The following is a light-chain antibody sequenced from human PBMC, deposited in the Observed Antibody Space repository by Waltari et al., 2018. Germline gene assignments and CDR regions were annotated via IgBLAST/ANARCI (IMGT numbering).Light chain of an antibody. Sequence: DVVMTQSPLSLPITPGQPASISCRSSQSLVHSNGNTYLSWYQQKPGQPPRLLIYQVSNRYSGVPDRFSGSGAGTDFTLKISRVEAEDVGVYYCGQGAHLRTFGQGTKVEIK. V-gene: IGKV2-30*02. J-gene: IGKJ1*01. CDR2: QVS. CDR3: GQGAHLRT. CDR1: QSLVHSNGNTY.